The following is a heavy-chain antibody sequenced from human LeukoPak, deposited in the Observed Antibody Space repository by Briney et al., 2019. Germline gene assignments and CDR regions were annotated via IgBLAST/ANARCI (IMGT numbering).Heavy chain of an antibody. J-gene: IGHJ3*02. CDR1: RGSISSSCYY. V-gene: IGHV4-39*01. CDR2: IYFSGST. Sequence: SPTVDEPRGSISSSCYYWGWIRKPPGKGLEWIGSIYFSGSTYYNPSLKSRVTISVDTSKNQFSLRLSSVTAADTAVYYCARHPEAYCSSTSCYASDAFDIWGQGTMVTVSS. CDR3: ARHPEAYCSSTSCYASDAFDI. D-gene: IGHD2-2*01.